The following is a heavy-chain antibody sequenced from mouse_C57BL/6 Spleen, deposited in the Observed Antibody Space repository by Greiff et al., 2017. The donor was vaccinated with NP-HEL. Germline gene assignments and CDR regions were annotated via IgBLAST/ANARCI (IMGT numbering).Heavy chain of an antibody. D-gene: IGHD1-2*01. Sequence: EVQGVESGGGLVKPGGSLKLSCAASGFTFSDYGMHWVRQAPEKGLEWVAYISSGSSTIYYADTVKGRFTISRDNAKNTLFLQMTSLRSEDTAMYYCARLRLTGAYFDYWGQGTTLTVSS. J-gene: IGHJ2*01. CDR2: ISSGSSTI. CDR1: GFTFSDYG. CDR3: ARLRLTGAYFDY. V-gene: IGHV5-17*01.